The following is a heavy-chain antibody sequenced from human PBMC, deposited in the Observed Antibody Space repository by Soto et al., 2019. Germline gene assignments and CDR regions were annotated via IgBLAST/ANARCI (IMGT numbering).Heavy chain of an antibody. Sequence: QVQLVQSGAEVKKPGASVKVSCKASGYTFTSYAMHWVRQAPGQRLEWMGWIIPIFGTANYAQKFQGRVTITADESTSTAYMELSSLRSEDTAVYYCARDLPQRIAVAGPGAFDIWGQGTMVTVSS. CDR3: ARDLPQRIAVAGPGAFDI. V-gene: IGHV1-69*13. D-gene: IGHD6-19*01. J-gene: IGHJ3*02. CDR1: GYTFTSYA. CDR2: IIPIFGTA.